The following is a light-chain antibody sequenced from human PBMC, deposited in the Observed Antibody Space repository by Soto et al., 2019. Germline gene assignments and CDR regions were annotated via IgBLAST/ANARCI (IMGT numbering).Light chain of an antibody. CDR2: DAS. V-gene: IGKV3-11*01. CDR1: QSVSTY. Sequence: EIVLTQSRATRSLSPGERATLSCRASQSVSTYLAWYQQRPGQAPRLLIYDASYRATDIPPRFSGSGSGTDFTLTISSLEPEDFAVYYCQQRRSWPPTITFGQGTRLEIK. J-gene: IGKJ5*01. CDR3: QQRRSWPPTIT.